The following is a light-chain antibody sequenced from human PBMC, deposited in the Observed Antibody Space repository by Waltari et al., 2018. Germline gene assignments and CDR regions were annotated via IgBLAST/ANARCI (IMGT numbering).Light chain of an antibody. CDR3: CSYAGRVV. CDR1: SSAAGRSNL. Sequence: QSALTQPASVSGSPGQSIHIYCTGTSSAAGRSNLVSWFQQHPGKASKIMIYEVTQRPSGVSNRFSGSKSGNTASRTISGLQAEDEADYYCCSYAGRVVFGGGTKLTVL. CDR2: EVT. V-gene: IGLV2-23*02. J-gene: IGLJ2*01.